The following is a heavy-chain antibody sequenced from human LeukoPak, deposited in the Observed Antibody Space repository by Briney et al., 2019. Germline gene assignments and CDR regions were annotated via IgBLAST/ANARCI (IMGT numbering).Heavy chain of an antibody. Sequence: GGSLRLSCAVSGFTFTDYSMNWVRQAPGKGLEWIAYISLRGSAIYYADSVKGRFTISRDNAKSSLYLQMNSLRDEDTAMYYCARDYGYAFDIWGRGTMVTVSS. CDR3: ARDYGYAFDI. J-gene: IGHJ3*02. V-gene: IGHV3-48*02. CDR1: GFTFTDYS. CDR2: ISLRGSAI. D-gene: IGHD3-16*01.